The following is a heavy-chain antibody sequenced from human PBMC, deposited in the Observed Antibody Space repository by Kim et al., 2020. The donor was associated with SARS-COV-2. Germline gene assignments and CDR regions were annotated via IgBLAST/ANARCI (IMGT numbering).Heavy chain of an antibody. V-gene: IGHV3-23*01. CDR1: GFTFSSYA. CDR3: VKSPDSNYYDSSGSFS. CDR2: ASGSADGT. D-gene: IGHD3-22*01. J-gene: IGHJ5*02. Sequence: GGSLRLSCAASGFTFSSYAMSWVRQAPGKGLEWVSSASGSADGTYYADSVKGRFRISRDNSKNTLYLQLDSLRAEDTAIYYCVKSPDSNYYDSSGSFSWGQGTLVPVSS.